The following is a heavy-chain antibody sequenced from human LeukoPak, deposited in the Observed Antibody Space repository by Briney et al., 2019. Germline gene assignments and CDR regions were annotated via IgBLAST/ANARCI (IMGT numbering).Heavy chain of an antibody. D-gene: IGHD5-12*01. V-gene: IGHV4-39*01. Sequence: SETLSLTCTVSGGSISSSSYYWGWIRQPPGKGLEWIGGIYYSGSTHYNPSLKSRVTISVDTSKNQFSLKLSSVTAADTAVYYCARRGGGYDGRDYWGQGTLVTVSS. CDR1: GGSISSSSYY. J-gene: IGHJ4*02. CDR3: ARRGGGYDGRDY. CDR2: IYYSGST.